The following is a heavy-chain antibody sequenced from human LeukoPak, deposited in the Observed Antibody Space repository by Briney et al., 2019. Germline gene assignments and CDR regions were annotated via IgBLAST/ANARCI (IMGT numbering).Heavy chain of an antibody. V-gene: IGHV3-21*01. CDR2: ISSSSSYI. J-gene: IGHJ3*02. CDR3: ARDRIIYGDYGDAFDI. Sequence: KSGGSLRLSCAASGFTFSRYSMNWVRQAPGRGLEWVSSISSSSSYIYYADSLKGRFTISRDNAKNSLHLQMNSLRAEDTAVYFCARDRIIYGDYGDAFDIWGQGTMVTVSS. CDR1: GFTFSRYS. D-gene: IGHD4-17*01.